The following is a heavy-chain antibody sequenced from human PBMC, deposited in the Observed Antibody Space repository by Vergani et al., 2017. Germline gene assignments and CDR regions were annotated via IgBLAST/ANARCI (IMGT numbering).Heavy chain of an antibody. Sequence: QVQLVESGGGVVQPGRSLRLSCAASGFTFSSYGMHWVRQAPGKGLEWVAVISYDGSNKYYADSVKGRFTISRDNSKNTLYLQMNSLRAEDTAVYYCAKGIXDFWSGYDYYYMDVWGKGTTVTVSS. CDR3: AKGIXDFWSGYDYYYMDV. D-gene: IGHD3-3*01. V-gene: IGHV3-30*18. CDR1: GFTFSSYG. J-gene: IGHJ6*03. CDR2: ISYDGSNK.